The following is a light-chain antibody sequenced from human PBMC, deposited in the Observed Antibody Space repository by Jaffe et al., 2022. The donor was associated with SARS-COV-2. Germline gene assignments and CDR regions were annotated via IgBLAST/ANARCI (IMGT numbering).Light chain of an antibody. V-gene: IGKV3-15*01. CDR2: DAS. CDR3: QQYNNWPWT. Sequence: EIVMTQSPVTLSVSPGERATLSCRASQSVSGNLAWYQQKPGQVPRRLIYDASTRATGVPARFSGSGSGTEFTLTISSLQSEDFAAYYCQQYNNWPWTFGQGTRVEIK. J-gene: IGKJ1*01. CDR1: QSVSGN.